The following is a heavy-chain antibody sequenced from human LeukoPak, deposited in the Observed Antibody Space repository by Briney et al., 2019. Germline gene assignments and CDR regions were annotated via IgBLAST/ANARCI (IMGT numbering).Heavy chain of an antibody. Sequence: TLSLTCTVSGASISSSSYYWWSWVRQPPGKGLEWIGEIYHSGTTNYNPSLKSRVTISVDKSKNQFSLELSSVTAADTAVYYSATNSGWRFDYWGQGTLVTVSS. CDR1: GASISSSSYYW. CDR2: IYHSGTT. D-gene: IGHD6-19*01. V-gene: IGHV4-4*02. CDR3: ATNSGWRFDY. J-gene: IGHJ4*02.